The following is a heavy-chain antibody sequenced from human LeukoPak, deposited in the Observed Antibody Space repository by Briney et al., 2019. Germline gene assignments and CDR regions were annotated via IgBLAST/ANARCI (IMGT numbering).Heavy chain of an antibody. CDR1: GYTFSSYW. Sequence: GESLKISCKGSGYTFSSYWIGWVRQMPGKGLEWVGRIRSQTAGGTTDFAAPVKGRFSISRDDSKNSLYLQMNSLTSEDTAVYYCAHGSAQYYEYWGQGTLVTVSS. D-gene: IGHD2-15*01. J-gene: IGHJ1*01. V-gene: IGHV3-15*01. CDR3: AHGSAQYYEY. CDR2: IRSQTAGGTT.